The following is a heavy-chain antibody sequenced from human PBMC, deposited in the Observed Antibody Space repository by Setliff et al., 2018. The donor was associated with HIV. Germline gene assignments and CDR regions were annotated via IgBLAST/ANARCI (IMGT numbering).Heavy chain of an antibody. CDR3: ARGNRVGANDAFDI. V-gene: IGHV1-2*04. CDR2: INPDTGDT. Sequence: ASVKVSCKASRYTFTGYYIHWVRQAPGEGLEWMGWINPDTGDTNYAQKFQGWVTMTRDTSISTAYMELSRLRSDDTAVYYCARGNRVGANDAFDIWGQGTMVTVSS. J-gene: IGHJ3*02. CDR1: RYTFTGYY. D-gene: IGHD1-26*01.